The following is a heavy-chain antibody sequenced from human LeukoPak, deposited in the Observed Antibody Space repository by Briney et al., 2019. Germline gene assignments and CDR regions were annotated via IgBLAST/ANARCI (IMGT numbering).Heavy chain of an antibody. D-gene: IGHD3-10*01. V-gene: IGHV1-2*02. Sequence: ASVKVSCKASGYTFTGYYMHWVRQAPGQGLEWMGWINPNSGGTNYAQKFQGRVTMTRDTSISTAYMGLSRLRSDDTAVYYCARIRGVQSYYYYGMDVWGQGTTVTVSS. CDR1: GYTFTGYY. J-gene: IGHJ6*02. CDR2: INPNSGGT. CDR3: ARIRGVQSYYYYGMDV.